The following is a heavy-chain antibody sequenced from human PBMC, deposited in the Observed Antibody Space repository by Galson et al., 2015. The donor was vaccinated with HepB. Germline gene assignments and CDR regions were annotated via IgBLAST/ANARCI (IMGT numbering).Heavy chain of an antibody. CDR1: GGTFSSYA. D-gene: IGHD6-13*01. Sequence: SVKVSCKASGGTFSSYAISWVRQAPGQGLEWMGGIIPIFGTANYAQKFQGRVTITADESTSTAYMELSSLRSEDTAVYYCARERGGSSSWSRGAFDIWGQGTMVTVSS. V-gene: IGHV1-69*13. CDR2: IIPIFGTA. CDR3: ARERGGSSSWSRGAFDI. J-gene: IGHJ3*02.